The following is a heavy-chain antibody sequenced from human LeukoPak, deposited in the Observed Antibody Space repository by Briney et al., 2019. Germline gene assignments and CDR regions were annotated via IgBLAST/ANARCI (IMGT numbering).Heavy chain of an antibody. J-gene: IGHJ3*02. D-gene: IGHD4-17*01. Sequence: GGSLRLSCTASGFTFSAYAMKWVRQAPGKGPEWVSAIRGGGGSAFYADSVKGRFTISRDNSKYTLFLQMNSLRAEDTAVYYCARDPNGDYIGAFGMWGPGTMVTVSS. CDR1: GFTFSAYA. V-gene: IGHV3-23*01. CDR3: ARDPNGDYIGAFGM. CDR2: IRGGGGSA.